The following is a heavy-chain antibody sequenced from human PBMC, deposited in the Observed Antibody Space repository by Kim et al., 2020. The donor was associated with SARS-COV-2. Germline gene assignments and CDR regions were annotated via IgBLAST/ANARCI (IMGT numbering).Heavy chain of an antibody. V-gene: IGHV5-51*01. CDR1: GYSFTNYW. J-gene: IGHJ6*03. CDR2: IYPGDSDT. D-gene: IGHD4-4*01. CDR3: ARRYSNYVSGYYYYYMDV. Sequence: GESLKISCKGSGYSFTNYWIGWVRQMPGKGLEGMGIIYPGDSDTRYSPSFQGQVTISADKSISTAYLQWSSLKASDTAMYYCARRYSNYVSGYYYYYMDVWGKGTTVTVSS.